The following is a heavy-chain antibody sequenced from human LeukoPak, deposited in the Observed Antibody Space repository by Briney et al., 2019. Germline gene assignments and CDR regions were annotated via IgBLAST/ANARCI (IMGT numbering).Heavy chain of an antibody. D-gene: IGHD6-13*01. CDR2: INHSGST. CDR3: ASSIGYPGPFDP. Sequence: SETLSLTCAVYGGSFSGYYWSWIRQPPGKGLEWIGEINHSGSTNYNPSLKSRVTISVDTSKDQFSLKLSSVTAADTAMYYCASSIGYPGPFDPWGQGTLVTVSS. V-gene: IGHV4-34*01. CDR1: GGSFSGYY. J-gene: IGHJ5*02.